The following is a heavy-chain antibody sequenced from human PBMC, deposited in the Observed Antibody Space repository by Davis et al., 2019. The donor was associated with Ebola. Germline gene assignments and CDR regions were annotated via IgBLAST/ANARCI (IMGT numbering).Heavy chain of an antibody. J-gene: IGHJ4*02. D-gene: IGHD3-22*01. Sequence: SGPTLVKPTPTLTLTCTFSGFSLSTSGMCVSWIRQPPGKALEWLALIDWDDDKYYSTSLKTRLTISKDTSKNQVVLTMTNMDPVDTATYYCARIPDSSGYNYYFDYWGQGTLVTVSS. V-gene: IGHV2-70*01. CDR2: IDWDDDK. CDR1: GFSLSTSGMC. CDR3: ARIPDSSGYNYYFDY.